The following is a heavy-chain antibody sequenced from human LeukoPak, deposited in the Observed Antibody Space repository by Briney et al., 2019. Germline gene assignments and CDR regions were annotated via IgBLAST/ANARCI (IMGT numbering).Heavy chain of an antibody. Sequence: SETLSLTCAVSGGSISSSNWWSWVRPPPGKGLEWIGEIYHSGSTNYNPSLKSRVTISVDKSKNQFSLKLSSVTAADTAVYYCASKNVDIVATIDYWGQGTLVTVSS. CDR1: GGSISSSNW. V-gene: IGHV4-4*02. D-gene: IGHD5-12*01. CDR3: ASKNVDIVATIDY. J-gene: IGHJ4*02. CDR2: IYHSGST.